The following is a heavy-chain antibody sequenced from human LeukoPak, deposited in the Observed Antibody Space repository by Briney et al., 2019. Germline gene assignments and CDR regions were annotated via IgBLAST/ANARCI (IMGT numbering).Heavy chain of an antibody. CDR1: GGSISSYY. D-gene: IGHD2-2*01. J-gene: IGHJ3*02. Sequence: SETLSLTCTVSGGSISSYYWSWIRQPAGKGLEWIGRIYTSGSTNYNPSLKSRVTMSVDTSKNQFSLKLSSVTAADTAVYYCARREGDIVVVPAAMKAFDIWGQGTMVTVSS. CDR3: ARREGDIVVVPAAMKAFDI. V-gene: IGHV4-4*07. CDR2: IYTSGST.